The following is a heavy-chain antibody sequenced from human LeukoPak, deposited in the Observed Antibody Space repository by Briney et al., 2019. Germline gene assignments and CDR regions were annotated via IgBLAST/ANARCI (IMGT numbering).Heavy chain of an antibody. CDR3: ARDQRYRYYYDSGVAFDY. V-gene: IGHV3-48*02. CDR1: GFTFSSYS. Sequence: GGSLRLSCAASGFTFSSYSMNWVRQAPGKGLEWVSYISSSSTIYYADSVKGRFTISRDNAKNSLYLQMNSLRDEDTAVYYCARDQRYRYYYDSGVAFDYWGQGTLVTVSS. D-gene: IGHD3-22*01. CDR2: ISSSSTI. J-gene: IGHJ4*02.